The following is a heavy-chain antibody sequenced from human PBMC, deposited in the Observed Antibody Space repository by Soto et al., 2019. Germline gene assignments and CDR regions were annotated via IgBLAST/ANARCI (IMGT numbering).Heavy chain of an antibody. CDR3: VRDSGAKLSSS. V-gene: IGHV1-46*01. CDR1: GYTLASYY. J-gene: IGHJ4*02. Sequence: ASVMVSCTTSGYTLASYYMHWVRQAPGQGLEWMGIINPSGGSTSYAQKFQGRVTITADESARTSYMELRSLKSQDTAVYYCVRDSGAKLSSSWGQGTLVTVSS. CDR2: INPSGGST. D-gene: IGHD6-13*01.